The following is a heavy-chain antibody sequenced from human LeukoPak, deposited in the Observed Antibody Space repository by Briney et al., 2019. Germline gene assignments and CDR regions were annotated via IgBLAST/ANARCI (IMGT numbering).Heavy chain of an antibody. D-gene: IGHD6-19*01. V-gene: IGHV3-23*01. J-gene: IGHJ6*02. CDR3: ARDTRYSSGYYYYYGMDV. Sequence: GGSLRLSCAASGFTFSSYAMSWVRQAPGKGLEWVSAISGSGGSTYYADSVKGRFTISRDNSKNTLYLQMNSLRAEDTAVYYCARDTRYSSGYYYYYGMDVWGQGTTVTVSS. CDR2: ISGSGGST. CDR1: GFTFSSYA.